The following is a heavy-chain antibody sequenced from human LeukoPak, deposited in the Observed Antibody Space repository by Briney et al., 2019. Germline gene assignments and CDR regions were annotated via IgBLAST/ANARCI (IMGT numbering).Heavy chain of an antibody. CDR1: SGSISRGTW. CDR3: ATYGFLEDLQY. J-gene: IGHJ4*02. D-gene: IGHD3-3*01. CDR2: IYYSGNT. Sequence: PSGTLSLTCAVSSGSISRGTWWSWVRQPPGEGLEWIGEIYYSGNTNYNPSLESRVTLSIDGSKNQFSLKLTSVTAADTAMYYCATYGFLEDLQYWGQGILVTVSS. V-gene: IGHV4-4*02.